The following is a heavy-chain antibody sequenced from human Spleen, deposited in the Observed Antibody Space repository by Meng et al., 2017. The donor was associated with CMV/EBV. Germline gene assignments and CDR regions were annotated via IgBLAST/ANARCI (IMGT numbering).Heavy chain of an antibody. CDR2: INPKIGAA. V-gene: IGHV1-2*02. CDR3: ARYYSSSDYYYYGMDV. CDR1: GYTLSDYY. Sequence: ASVKVSCKTSGYTLSDYYLQWVRKAPGQGLEWLGWINPKIGAANYAQRFRGRVTMTTDTSTSTAYMELRSLRSDDTAVFYCARYYSSSDYYYYGMDVWGQGTTVTVSS. D-gene: IGHD6-6*01. J-gene: IGHJ6*02.